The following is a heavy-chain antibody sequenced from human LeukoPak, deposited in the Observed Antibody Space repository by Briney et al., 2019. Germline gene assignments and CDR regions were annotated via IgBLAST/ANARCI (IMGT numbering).Heavy chain of an antibody. V-gene: IGHV4-34*01. CDR2: INLSGST. CDR1: GGSFSGYY. D-gene: IGHD1-26*01. CDR3: ARWAYYYYGMDV. J-gene: IGHJ6*02. Sequence: SETLSLTCAVYGGSFSGYYWSWIRQPPGKGLEWIGEINLSGSTNYNPSLKSRVTISVDTSKNQFSLKLSSVTAADTAVYYCARWAYYYYGMDVWGQGTTVTVSS.